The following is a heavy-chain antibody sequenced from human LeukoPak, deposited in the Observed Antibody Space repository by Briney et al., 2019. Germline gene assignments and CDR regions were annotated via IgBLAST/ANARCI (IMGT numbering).Heavy chain of an antibody. CDR1: GGTFSSYA. D-gene: IGHD5-24*01. V-gene: IGHV1-69*04. J-gene: IGHJ4*02. Sequence: SVKVSCKASGGTFSSYAISWVRQAPGQGLEWMGRIIPILGIANYAQKFQGRVTITADKSTSTAYMELSSLRSEDTAVYYCARGHWDSRDGYNLNIDYWGQGTLVTVSS. CDR3: ARGHWDSRDGYNLNIDY. CDR2: IIPILGIA.